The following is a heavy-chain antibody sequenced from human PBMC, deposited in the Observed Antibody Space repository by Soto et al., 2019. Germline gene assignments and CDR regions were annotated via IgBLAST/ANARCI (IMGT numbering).Heavy chain of an antibody. Sequence: HLVESGGDLVKPGGSLRFSCAASGFMFSSAWMSWVRQAPGKGLEWVGRIKSKRDGGTTDYAPPVKGRFVISRDDSKNTLYLQMNSLKTDDTAVYYCVEGWNDFWGQGTLVAVSS. CDR3: VEGWNDF. D-gene: IGHD1-1*01. CDR2: IKSKRDGGTT. J-gene: IGHJ4*02. CDR1: GFMFSSAW. V-gene: IGHV3-15*01.